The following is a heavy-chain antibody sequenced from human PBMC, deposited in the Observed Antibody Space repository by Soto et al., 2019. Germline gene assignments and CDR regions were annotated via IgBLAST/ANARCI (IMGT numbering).Heavy chain of an antibody. D-gene: IGHD6-19*01. Sequence: EVHLVESGGGFGQPGGSLRLSCVASGFTLSTCWMHWVRQAPGKGLVWVSGIKNDGSDTRYVDSVKGRFTISRDNAKNTVYLQLNSLRAEDTAIYYCARDWGSGGGDYFDYWGQGTLVTVSS. V-gene: IGHV3-74*01. CDR1: GFTLSTCW. CDR2: IKNDGSDT. CDR3: ARDWGSGGGDYFDY. J-gene: IGHJ4*02.